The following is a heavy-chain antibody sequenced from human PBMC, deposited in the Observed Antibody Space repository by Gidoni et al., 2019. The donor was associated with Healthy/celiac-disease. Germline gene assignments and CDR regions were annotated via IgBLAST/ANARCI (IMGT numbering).Heavy chain of an antibody. CDR2: IGYDGSNK. D-gene: IGHD4-17*01. V-gene: IGHV3-33*01. CDR3: AREGDTVTTEYYFDY. CDR1: GFTFSSYG. J-gene: IGHJ4*02. Sequence: QVQLVESGGGVVQPGRSLRLSCAASGFTFSSYGMHWVRQAPGKGLEWVAVIGYDGSNKYYADSVKGRFTISRDNSKNTLYLQMNSLRAEDTAVYYCAREGDTVTTEYYFDYWGQGTLVTVSS.